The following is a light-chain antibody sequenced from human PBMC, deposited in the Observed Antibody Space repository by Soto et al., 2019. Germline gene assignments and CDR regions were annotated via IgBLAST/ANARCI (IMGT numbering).Light chain of an antibody. CDR1: QIISSW. CDR3: QQYRT. V-gene: IGKV1-5*01. CDR2: DAS. Sequence: DLQMTQSPSTLSASVGDRVTITCRASQIISSWLAWYQQKPGKAPKLLIYDASSLETGVPSRFSGSGSGTEFTLTISSLQPEDFATYYCQQYRTFGQGTKVDIK. J-gene: IGKJ1*01.